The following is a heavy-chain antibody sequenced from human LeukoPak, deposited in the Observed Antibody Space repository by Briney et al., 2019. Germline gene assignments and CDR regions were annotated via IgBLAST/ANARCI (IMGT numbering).Heavy chain of an antibody. CDR1: GFTFSDYY. J-gene: IGHJ4*02. D-gene: IGHD3-9*01. CDR3: AKGEDILPDY. V-gene: IGHV3-11*01. Sequence: GGSLRLSCAASGFTFSDYYMLWIRQAPGKGLEWVSYVSPNAGTIYYADSVRGRFTLSRDNAENSLSLQMNSLRAEDTAVYYCAKGEDILPDYWGQGTLVTVSS. CDR2: VSPNAGTI.